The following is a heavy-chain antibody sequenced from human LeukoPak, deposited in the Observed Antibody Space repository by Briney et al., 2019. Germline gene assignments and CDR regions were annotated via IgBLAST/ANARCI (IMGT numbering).Heavy chain of an antibody. J-gene: IGHJ4*02. V-gene: IGHV4-34*01. CDR2: INHSGST. D-gene: IGHD5-24*01. CDR3: ARERDGYNYFDY. CDR1: GGPFSGYY. Sequence: SETLSLTCAVYGGPFSGYYWSWIRQPPGKGLEWIGEINHSGSTNYNPSLKSRVTISVDTSKNQFSLKLSSVTAADTAVYYCARERDGYNYFDYWGQGTLVTVFS.